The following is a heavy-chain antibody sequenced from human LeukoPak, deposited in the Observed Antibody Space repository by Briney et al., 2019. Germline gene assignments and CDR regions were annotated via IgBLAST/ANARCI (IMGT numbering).Heavy chain of an antibody. V-gene: IGHV4-59*01. CDR1: GGSISSYY. D-gene: IGHD6-13*01. CDR3: ARAQYSSSWPNYYHYGMDV. CDR2: IYYSGST. J-gene: IGHJ6*02. Sequence: PSETLSLTCTVSGGSISSYYWSWIQQPPGKGLEWIGYIYYSGSTNYNPSLKSRVTISVDTSKNQFSLKLSSVTAADTAVYYCARAQYSSSWPNYYHYGMDVWGQGTTVTVSS.